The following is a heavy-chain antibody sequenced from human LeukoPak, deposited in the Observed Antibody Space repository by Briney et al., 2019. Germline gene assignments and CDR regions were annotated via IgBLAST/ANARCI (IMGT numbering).Heavy chain of an antibody. CDR3: ARHRRRDFSSQDAFDI. CDR2: ILYSGST. D-gene: IGHD2-2*01. V-gene: IGHV4-59*08. Sequence: SETLSLTCTVSGGSISSYYWSWIRHPPRKGREWMGYILYSGSTNYNPSLKSRVTISVDTSKNQISLKLSSVTAADTAVYYCARHRRRDFSSQDAFDIWGQGTMVTVSS. J-gene: IGHJ3*02. CDR1: GGSISSYY.